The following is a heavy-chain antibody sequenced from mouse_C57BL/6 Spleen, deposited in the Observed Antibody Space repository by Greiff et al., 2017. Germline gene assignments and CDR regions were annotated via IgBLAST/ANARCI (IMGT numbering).Heavy chain of an antibody. CDR2: IDPSDSYT. CDR3: ALITTVVAPWAMDY. J-gene: IGHJ4*01. V-gene: IGHV1-69*01. D-gene: IGHD1-1*01. CDR1: GYTFTSYW. Sequence: VQLQQPGAELVMPGASVKLSCKASGYTFTSYWMHWVKQRPGQGLEWIGEIDPSDSYTNYNQKFKGKSTLTVDKSSSTAYMQLSSLTSEDSAVYYCALITTVVAPWAMDYWGQGTSVTVSS.